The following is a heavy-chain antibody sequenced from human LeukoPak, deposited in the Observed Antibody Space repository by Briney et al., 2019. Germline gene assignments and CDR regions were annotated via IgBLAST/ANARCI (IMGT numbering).Heavy chain of an antibody. CDR2: INPSGGST. V-gene: IGHV1-46*01. Sequence: GASVKVSCKASGYTFTSYYIHWVRQAPGQGLEWMGIINPSGGSTSYGQKFQGRVTVTRDMSTTTVYMELSSLRSEDTAVYYCARVNSPIPETFVYRDPYDFYFDYWGQGTLVTVSS. CDR3: ARVNSPIPETFVYRDPYDFYFDY. D-gene: IGHD4-23*01. J-gene: IGHJ4*02. CDR1: GYTFTSYY.